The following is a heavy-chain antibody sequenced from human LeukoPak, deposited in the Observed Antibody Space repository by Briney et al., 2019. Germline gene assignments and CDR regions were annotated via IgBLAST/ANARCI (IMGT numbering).Heavy chain of an antibody. CDR3: AREPLTTVVTPFDC. CDR1: GGSFSDYY. D-gene: IGHD4-23*01. Sequence: SETLSLTCALYGGSFSDYYWSWIRPPPGKGLEWIGEINHSGITNYNPSLKSRVSISADTSKNQFSLKLNSVTAADTAVYYCAREPLTTVVTPFDCWGQGTLVTVSS. CDR2: INHSGIT. V-gene: IGHV4-34*01. J-gene: IGHJ4*02.